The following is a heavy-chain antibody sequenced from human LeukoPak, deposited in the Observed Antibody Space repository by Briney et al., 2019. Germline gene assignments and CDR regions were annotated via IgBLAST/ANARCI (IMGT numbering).Heavy chain of an antibody. CDR1: GGSFSGYY. CDR3: ARGHYDYVWGSYRYAPIFDY. Sequence: PSETLSLTCAVYGGSFSGYYWSWIRQPPGKGLEWIGEINHSGSTNYNPSLKSRVTISVDTSKNQFSLKLSSVTAADTAVYYCARGHYDYVWGSYRYAPIFDYWGRGTLVTVSS. J-gene: IGHJ4*02. V-gene: IGHV4-34*01. D-gene: IGHD3-16*02. CDR2: INHSGST.